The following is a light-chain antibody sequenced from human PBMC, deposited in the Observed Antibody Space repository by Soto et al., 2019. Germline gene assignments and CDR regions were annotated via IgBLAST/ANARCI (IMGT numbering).Light chain of an antibody. CDR1: SSDVGGYNY. V-gene: IGLV2-14*01. J-gene: IGLJ3*02. CDR3: SSYTSSSTGV. Sequence: QSVLTQPASVSASPGQSITISCAGTSSDVGGYNYVSWHQQYPGKAPKLMIYEVSNRPSGVSNRFSGSKSGNTASLTISGLQAEDEADYYCSSYTSSSTGVFGGGTKLTVL. CDR2: EVS.